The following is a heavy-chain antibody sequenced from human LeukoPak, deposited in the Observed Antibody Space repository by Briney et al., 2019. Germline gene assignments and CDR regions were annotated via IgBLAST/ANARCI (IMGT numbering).Heavy chain of an antibody. D-gene: IGHD6-13*01. CDR1: GSTVSSNY. J-gene: IGHJ4*02. CDR2: IYGGGST. V-gene: IGHV3-66*01. Sequence: PGGSLRLSCAASGSTVSSNYMRWVRQAPGKGLEWVSVIYGGGSTYYADSVKGRFTISRDNSKNTLYLQMNSLRAEDTAVYYCAREHSSSCYDWGQGTLVTVSS. CDR3: AREHSSSCYD.